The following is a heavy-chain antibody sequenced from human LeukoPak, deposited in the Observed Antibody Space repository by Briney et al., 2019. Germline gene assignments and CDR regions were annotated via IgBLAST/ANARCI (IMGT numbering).Heavy chain of an antibody. Sequence: PGGSLRLSCAASGFTFDDYAMHWVRQAPGKGLEWVSLISGDGGSTYYADSVKGRFTISRDNSKNSLYLQMNSLRTEDTAVYYCAKSPSPRPYYFDYWGQGTLVTVSS. CDR3: AKSPSPRPYYFDY. CDR2: ISGDGGST. V-gene: IGHV3-43*02. J-gene: IGHJ4*02. CDR1: GFTFDDYA.